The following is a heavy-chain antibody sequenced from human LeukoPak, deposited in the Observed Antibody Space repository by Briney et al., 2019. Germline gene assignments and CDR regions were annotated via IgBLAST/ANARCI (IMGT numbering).Heavy chain of an antibody. J-gene: IGHJ1*01. CDR2: IYHSGST. CDR1: GYSISSGYY. CDR3: ARQYFWSGYWAY. D-gene: IGHD3-3*01. V-gene: IGHV4-38-2*01. Sequence: SETLSLTXAVSGYSISSGYYWGWIRQPPGKGLEWIGSIYHSGSTYYNPSLKSRVTISVDTSKNQFSLKLSSVTAADTAMYYCARQYFWSGYWAYWGQGTLVTVSS.